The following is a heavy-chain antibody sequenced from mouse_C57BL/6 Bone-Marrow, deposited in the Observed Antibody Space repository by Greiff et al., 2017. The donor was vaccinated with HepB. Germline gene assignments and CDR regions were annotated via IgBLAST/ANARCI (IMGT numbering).Heavy chain of an antibody. Sequence: QVQLQQPGTELVKPGASVKLSCKASGYTFTSYWIHWVKQRPGQGLEWIGNINPRNGGTDYSEKFKSKATLTVDKSSSTAYMQLSSLSSEESADYYCARGWLPYAMDYWGQGTSVTVSA. CDR2: INPRNGGT. D-gene: IGHD2-3*01. CDR1: GYTFTSYW. J-gene: IGHJ4*01. V-gene: IGHV1-53*01. CDR3: ARGWLPYAMDY.